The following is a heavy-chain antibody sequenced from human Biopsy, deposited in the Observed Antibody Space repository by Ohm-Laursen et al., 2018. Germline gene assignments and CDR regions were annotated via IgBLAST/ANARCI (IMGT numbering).Heavy chain of an antibody. CDR3: VGGGKDRPFDY. CDR2: ITDRSSHI. Sequence: SLRLSCSASGFTFSTYAMNWVRQASGKGLEWVSSITDRSSHIYYADSVKGRFTIFRDNAKQSLYLQMNSLRDEDTAVYYCVGGGKDRPFDYWGQGILVTVSS. CDR1: GFTFSTYA. J-gene: IGHJ4*02. D-gene: IGHD4-23*01. V-gene: IGHV3-21*01.